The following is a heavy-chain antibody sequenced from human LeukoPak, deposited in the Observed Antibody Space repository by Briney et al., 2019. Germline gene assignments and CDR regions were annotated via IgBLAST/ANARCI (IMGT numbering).Heavy chain of an antibody. CDR2: IYSGGST. D-gene: IGHD2-21*02. CDR1: GFTVSSNY. Sequence: GGSLRLSCAASGFTVSSNYMSWVRQAPGKGLEWVSVIYSGGSTYYADSVKGRFTISRDNSKNTLYLQMNSLGAEDTAVYYCARDPFEVTAIPHWGQGTLVTVSS. V-gene: IGHV3-66*01. CDR3: ARDPFEVTAIPH. J-gene: IGHJ4*02.